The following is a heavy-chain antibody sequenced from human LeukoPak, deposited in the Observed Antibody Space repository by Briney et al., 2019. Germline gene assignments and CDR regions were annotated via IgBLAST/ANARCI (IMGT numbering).Heavy chain of an antibody. D-gene: IGHD6-13*01. CDR2: IKQDGSEK. CDR1: GFTFSSYW. J-gene: IGHJ4*02. Sequence: GGSLRLSCAASGFTFSSYWMSWVRQAPGKGLEWVANIKQDGSEKYYVDSVKGRFTISRDNAKTSLYLQMNSLRAEDTAVYYCARDWGSWDFDYWGQGTLVTVSS. CDR3: ARDWGSWDFDY. V-gene: IGHV3-7*01.